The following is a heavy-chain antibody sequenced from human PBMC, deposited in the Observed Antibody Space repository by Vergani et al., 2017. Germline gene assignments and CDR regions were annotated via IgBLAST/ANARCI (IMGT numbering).Heavy chain of an antibody. V-gene: IGHV3-30*03. CDR2: ISYDGSNK. J-gene: IGHJ4*02. CDR1: GFTFSSYG. Sequence: VQLVESGGGVVQPGRSLRLSCAASGFTFSSYGMHWVRQAPGKGLEWVAVISYDGSNKYYADSVKGLFTISRDNAKNSLYLQMNSLRAEDTAVYYCARDFFSMYSSSWGPGYWGQGTLVTVSS. CDR3: ARDFFSMYSSSWGPGY. D-gene: IGHD6-13*01.